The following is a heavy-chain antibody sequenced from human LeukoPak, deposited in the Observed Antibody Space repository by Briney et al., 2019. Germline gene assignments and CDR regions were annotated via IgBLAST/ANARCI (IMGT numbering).Heavy chain of an antibody. CDR1: GFTFSSHA. CDR2: ISGSGGST. Sequence: GGSLRLSCAASGFTFSSHAMSWVRQAPGKGLEWVSAISGSGGSTYYADSVKGRFTISRDNSKNTLYLQMNSLRAEDTAVYYCAKDLLLGDYEPFDYWGQGTLVTVSS. D-gene: IGHD4-17*01. J-gene: IGHJ4*02. CDR3: AKDLLLGDYEPFDY. V-gene: IGHV3-23*01.